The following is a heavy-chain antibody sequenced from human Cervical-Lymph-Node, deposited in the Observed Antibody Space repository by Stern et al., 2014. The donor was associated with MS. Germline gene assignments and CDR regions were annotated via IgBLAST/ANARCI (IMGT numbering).Heavy chain of an antibody. J-gene: IGHJ4*02. CDR2: ISHSGST. D-gene: IGHD4-11*01. CDR1: GDFTNRNW. V-gene: IGHV4-4*03. CDR3: ARRGGQQLIHFDY. Sequence: QVELQESGPGLVKPPGTLSLTCVVSGDFTNRNWWSWVRQSPGKGLEWIGEISHSGSTIYNPSLKSRVSMSLDNSKDQFSLMLSSVTATDTAVYYCARRGGQQLIHFDYWGQGALVTVSS.